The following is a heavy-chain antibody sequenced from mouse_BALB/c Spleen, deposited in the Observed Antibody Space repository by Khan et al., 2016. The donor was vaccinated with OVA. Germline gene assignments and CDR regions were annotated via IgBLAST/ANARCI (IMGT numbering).Heavy chain of an antibody. J-gene: IGHJ2*01. CDR2: TDPANGNT. CDR3: RISTINA. CDR1: GYNIKDIY. Sequence: EVQLQQSGAELVKPAASLKLSCTASGYNIKDIYIHWVKQRPEKGLERIRRTDPANGNTKYDPKFQGKATITADKSSHTAYLQRSSRTSEDTAVYYCRISTINAWGQGTTLTVSA. V-gene: IGHV14-3*02.